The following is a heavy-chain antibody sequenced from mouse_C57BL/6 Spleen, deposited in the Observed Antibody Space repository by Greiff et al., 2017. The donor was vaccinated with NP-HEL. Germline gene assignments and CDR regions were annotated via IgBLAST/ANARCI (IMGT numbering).Heavy chain of an antibody. J-gene: IGHJ4*01. CDR2: IYPGDGDT. CDR1: GYAFSSSW. CDR3: ARSTFHYAMDY. Sequence: QVQLKQSGPELVKPGASVKISCKASGYAFSSSWMNWVKQRPGKGLEWIGRIYPGDGDTNYNGKFKGKATLTADKSSSTAYMQLSSLTSEDSAVYFCARSTFHYAMDYWGQGTSVTVSS. V-gene: IGHV1-82*01.